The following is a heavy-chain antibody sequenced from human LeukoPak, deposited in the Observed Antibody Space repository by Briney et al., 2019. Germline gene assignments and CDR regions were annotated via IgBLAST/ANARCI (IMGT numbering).Heavy chain of an antibody. V-gene: IGHV3-48*03. CDR3: AELGITMIGGV. CDR2: ISSSGSTI. Sequence: GGSLRLSCAASGFTFSSYEMNWVRQAPGKGLERVSYISSSGSTIYYADSVKGRFTISRDNTKNSLYLQMNSLRAEDTAVYYCAELGITMIGGVWGKGTTVTISS. D-gene: IGHD3-10*02. J-gene: IGHJ6*04. CDR1: GFTFSSYE.